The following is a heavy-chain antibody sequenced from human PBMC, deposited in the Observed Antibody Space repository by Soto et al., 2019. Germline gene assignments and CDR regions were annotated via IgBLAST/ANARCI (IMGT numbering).Heavy chain of an antibody. CDR1: GGTSSSYA. D-gene: IGHD4-4*01. J-gene: IGHJ4*02. V-gene: IGHV1-69*01. Sequence: QVQVVQSGAEVKKPGSSVRVSCKASGGTSSSYAITWMRQAPGQGLEWMGGIIPILDTTDYAQKFQGRVTFTADESKSTVYMELSRLTSEDTAVYYCASGGTTVNRRFDFWGQGTLVTVSS. CDR3: ASGGTTVNRRFDF. CDR2: IIPILDTT.